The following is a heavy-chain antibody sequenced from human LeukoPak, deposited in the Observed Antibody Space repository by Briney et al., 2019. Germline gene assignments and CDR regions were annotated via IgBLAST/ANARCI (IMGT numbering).Heavy chain of an antibody. CDR1: GGSISNYY. CDR3: ARLRIVGDTYAFDI. CDR2: IYYGGSI. V-gene: IGHV4-59*01. D-gene: IGHD1-26*01. J-gene: IGHJ3*02. Sequence: PSETLSLTCTVSGGSISNYYWSWIRQPPGKGLEWIGYIYYGGSINYNPSLNNRVTISVDTSKKQFSLRLSSVTAADTAVYYCARLRIVGDTYAFDIWGQGTMVTVSS.